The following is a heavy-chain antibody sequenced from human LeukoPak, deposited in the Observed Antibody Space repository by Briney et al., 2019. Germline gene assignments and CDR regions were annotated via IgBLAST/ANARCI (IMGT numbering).Heavy chain of an antibody. CDR2: IYNTGST. D-gene: IGHD4/OR15-4a*01. CDR3: AREVPRAFDI. V-gene: IGHV4-30-4*01. CDR1: GDSISSDDYY. J-gene: IGHJ3*02. Sequence: SETLSLTCTVSGDSISSDDYYWSWIRQPPGKGLEWIGSIYNTGSTYSNPSLKSRVTISIDTSTNQFSLKLSSVTAADTAVYYCAREVPRAFDIWGQGTMVTVSS.